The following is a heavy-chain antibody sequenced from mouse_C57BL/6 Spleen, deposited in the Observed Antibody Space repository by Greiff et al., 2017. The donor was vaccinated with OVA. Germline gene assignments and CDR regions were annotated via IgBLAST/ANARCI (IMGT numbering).Heavy chain of an antibody. D-gene: IGHD1-1*01. CDR3: ARRGYYGSSYYYYAMDY. J-gene: IGHJ4*01. Sequence: VQLQQSGPELVKPGASVKISCKASGYAFSSSWMNWVKQRPGKGLEWIGRIYPGDGDTNYNGKFKGKATLTADKSSSTAYMQLSSLTSEDSAVYFCARRGYYGSSYYYYAMDYWGQGTSVTVSS. CDR2: IYPGDGDT. CDR1: GYAFSSSW. V-gene: IGHV1-82*01.